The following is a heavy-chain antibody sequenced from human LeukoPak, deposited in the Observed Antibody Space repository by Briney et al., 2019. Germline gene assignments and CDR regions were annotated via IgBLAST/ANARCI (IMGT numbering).Heavy chain of an antibody. V-gene: IGHV3-48*04. CDR1: GFTFSSYG. CDR3: VRGKRRFDY. J-gene: IGHJ4*02. CDR2: ISGRSYSM. Sequence: PGGSLRLSCAASGFTFSSYGMHWVRQAPGKGLEWVAYISGRSYSMYYADSVKGRFNISRDNSLNSLYLHMSSLRADDTAVYYCVRGKRRFDYWGRGTLVTVSS.